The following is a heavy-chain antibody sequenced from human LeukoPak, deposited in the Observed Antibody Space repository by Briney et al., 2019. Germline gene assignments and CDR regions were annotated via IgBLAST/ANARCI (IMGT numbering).Heavy chain of an antibody. Sequence: GSLRLSCAASGFTFSNYYMNWVRQAPGKGLEWVSYISGDSNTMYYADSVKGRFTISRDNAKNSLYLQLHSLRAKDTAVYYCARDQGGGTFDIWGQGTMVTVSS. D-gene: IGHD3-16*01. CDR3: ARDQGGGTFDI. CDR1: GFTFSNYY. CDR2: ISGDSNTM. J-gene: IGHJ3*02. V-gene: IGHV3-48*01.